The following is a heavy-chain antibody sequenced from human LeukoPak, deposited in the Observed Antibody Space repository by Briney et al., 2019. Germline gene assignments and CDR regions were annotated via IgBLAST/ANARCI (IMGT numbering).Heavy chain of an antibody. CDR2: INHSGST. CDR3: ARGGRSEYYGSASHDY. CDR1: GGSISSYY. D-gene: IGHD3-10*01. V-gene: IGHV4-34*01. Sequence: SETLSLTCTVSGGSISSYYWTWIRQPPGKGLEWIGEINHSGSTNYNPSLKSRVTILGDTSKNQFSLKLSSVTAADTAVYYCARGGRSEYYGSASHDYWGQGTLVTVSS. J-gene: IGHJ4*02.